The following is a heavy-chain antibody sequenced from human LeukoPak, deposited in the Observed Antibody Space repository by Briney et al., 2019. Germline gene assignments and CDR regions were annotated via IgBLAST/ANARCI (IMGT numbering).Heavy chain of an antibody. CDR2: IYYSENT. Sequence: SETLSLTCTVSGVSISSYYWSWIRQAPGKGLEWIGYIYYSENTNYNSSLKSRVTISEDTSKNQFYLKFTSVTAADTAVYSCEGGNFYDSRGHPYHFHFWGQGTLVSVSS. CDR3: EGGNFYDSRGHPYHFHF. V-gene: IGHV4-59*01. D-gene: IGHD3-22*01. CDR1: GVSISSYY. J-gene: IGHJ4*02.